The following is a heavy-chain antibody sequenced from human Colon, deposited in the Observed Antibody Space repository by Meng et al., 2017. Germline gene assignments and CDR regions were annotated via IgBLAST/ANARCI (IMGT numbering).Heavy chain of an antibody. CDR2: INPNSGVT. D-gene: IGHD3-10*01. J-gene: IGHJ4*02. V-gene: IGHV1-2*02. CDR1: GYTFTGYY. CDR3: FVWFGESSTSFDH. Sequence: QVQLVQAGAEVKKPGASVKVSCKASGYTFTGYYVHWVRQAPGQGLECMGWINPNSGVTNYAQKFQDRVTMTRDTSITTAYMELSNLRSDDTAVYYCFVWFGESSTSFDHWGQGSLVTVPS.